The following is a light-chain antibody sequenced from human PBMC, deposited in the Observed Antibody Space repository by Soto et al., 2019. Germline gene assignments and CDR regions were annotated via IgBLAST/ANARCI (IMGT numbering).Light chain of an antibody. CDR2: GNT. CDR1: SSNIGAGYD. CDR3: QSYDSSRTVV. Sequence: QSVLTQPPSVSGAPGQRVTISCTGSSSNIGAGYDVHWYQQFPGTTPKFLIYGNTNRPSGVPDRFSASKSGTSASLDITGLQAEDEAEYFCQSYDSSRTVVFGGGTQLTVL. V-gene: IGLV1-40*01. J-gene: IGLJ7*01.